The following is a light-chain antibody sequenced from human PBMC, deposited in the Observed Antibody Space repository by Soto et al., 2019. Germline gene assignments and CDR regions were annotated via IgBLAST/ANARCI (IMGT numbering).Light chain of an antibody. V-gene: IGLV1-40*01. CDR1: NSDIGAGYD. J-gene: IGLJ1*01. Sequence: QSVLTQPPSVSGAPGQRVTISCTGSNSDIGAGYDVHWYQQHLPGTAPKLLIYGNNNRPSGVPDRFSGSKSGTSASLAITGLQADDEADYCCQSFDSRLMEEVFGTGTKLTVL. CDR3: QSFDSRLMEEV. CDR2: GNN.